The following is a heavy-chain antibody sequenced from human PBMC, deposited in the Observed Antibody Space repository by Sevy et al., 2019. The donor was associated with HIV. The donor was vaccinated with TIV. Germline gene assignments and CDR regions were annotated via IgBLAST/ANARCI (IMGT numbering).Heavy chain of an antibody. V-gene: IGHV1-18*01. CDR1: GYTFTSYG. CDR2: ISAYNGNK. J-gene: IGHJ4*02. D-gene: IGHD6-6*01. CDR3: ARALRDSSSGLYYFDY. Sequence: ASVKVSCKASGYTFTSYGISWVRQAPGQGLEWMGWISAYNGNKNYAQKLQGRVTMTTDTSTSTAYMELRSLRSDDTAVYYCARALRDSSSGLYYFDYWGQGTLVTVSS.